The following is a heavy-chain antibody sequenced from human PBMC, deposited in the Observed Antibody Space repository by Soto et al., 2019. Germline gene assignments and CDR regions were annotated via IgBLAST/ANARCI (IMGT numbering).Heavy chain of an antibody. CDR3: ARCITMVRGVIKAHYYYGMDV. V-gene: IGHV4-59*01. CDR1: GGSISSYY. D-gene: IGHD3-10*01. Sequence: SETLSLTCTVSGGSISSYYWSWIRQPPGKGLEWIGYIYYSGSTNYNPSLKSRVTISVDTSKNQFSLKLSSVTAADTAVYYCARCITMVRGVIKAHYYYGMDVWGQGTTVTVSS. CDR2: IYYSGST. J-gene: IGHJ6*02.